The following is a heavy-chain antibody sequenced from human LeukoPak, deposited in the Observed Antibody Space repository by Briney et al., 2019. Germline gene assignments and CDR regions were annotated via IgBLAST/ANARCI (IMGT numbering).Heavy chain of an antibody. CDR1: GFTVSNNY. D-gene: IGHD3-10*01. Sequence: GGSLRLSCAASGFTVSNNYMGWVRQAPAKGLEWVSVINTVGTTYYADSVRGRFTISRDNSKNTLYLQMNSLRAEDTAVYYCAREGSGSYSLFDYWGQGTLVTVSS. J-gene: IGHJ4*02. CDR3: AREGSGSYSLFDY. V-gene: IGHV3-66*01. CDR2: INTVGTT.